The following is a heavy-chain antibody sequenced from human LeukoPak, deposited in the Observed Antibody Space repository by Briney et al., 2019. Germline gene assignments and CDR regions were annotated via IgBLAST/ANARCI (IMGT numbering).Heavy chain of an antibody. Sequence: GGSLRLSCAASGFTFGSYGFHWVRQAPGKGLEWVAIIFYDGSQKLYADSVKGRFTISRDTSKNTLYLQMNSLRVEDTAVYYCARDDLADGNGFDIWGQGTMVTVSS. D-gene: IGHD6-19*01. J-gene: IGHJ3*02. V-gene: IGHV3-33*01. CDR1: GFTFGSYG. CDR2: IFYDGSQK. CDR3: ARDDLADGNGFDI.